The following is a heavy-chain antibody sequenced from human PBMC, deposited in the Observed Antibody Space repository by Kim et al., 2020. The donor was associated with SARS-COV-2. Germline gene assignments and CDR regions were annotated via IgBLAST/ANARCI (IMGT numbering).Heavy chain of an antibody. CDR2: IWYDGSNK. Sequence: GGSLRLSCAASGFTFSSYGMHWVRQAPGKGLEWVAVIWYDGSNKYYADSVKGRFTISRDNSKNTLYLQMNSLRAEDTAVYYCASTRMGKGHYYDSSGYYYAFDIWGQGTMVTVSS. J-gene: IGHJ3*02. V-gene: IGHV3-33*08. D-gene: IGHD3-22*01. CDR3: ASTRMGKGHYYDSSGYYYAFDI. CDR1: GFTFSSYG.